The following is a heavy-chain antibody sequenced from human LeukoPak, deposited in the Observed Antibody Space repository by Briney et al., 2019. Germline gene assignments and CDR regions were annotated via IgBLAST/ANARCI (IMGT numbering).Heavy chain of an antibody. CDR1: GYIFRDNY. J-gene: IGHJ4*02. D-gene: IGHD6-19*01. CDR3: ARDGVAGVYYFDY. CDR2: INPSGGST. V-gene: IGHV1-46*01. Sequence: ASVKVSCKASGYIFRDNYIYWVRQAPGQGLEWMGIINPSGGSTNYAQKFQGRVTMTRDMSTSTVYMELSSLRSEDTAVYYCARDGVAGVYYFDYWGQGTLVTVSS.